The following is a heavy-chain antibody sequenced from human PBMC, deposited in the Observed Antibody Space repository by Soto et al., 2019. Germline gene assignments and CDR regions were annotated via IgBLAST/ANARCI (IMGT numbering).Heavy chain of an antibody. J-gene: IGHJ6*02. CDR2: IGDSGGST. CDR3: AKDTEAGRGLFYYYGVDV. V-gene: IGHV3-23*01. CDR1: GFTFSSYA. Sequence: EVQLLESGGDLVQPGGSLRLSCAASGFTFSSYAMSWVRQAPGKGLEWVSLIGDSGGSTYSAASVKGRFTISRDNSNNMLYLQMTSLRAEDSAVYYCAKDTEAGRGLFYYYGVDVWGRGTTVSVSS. D-gene: IGHD3-16*01.